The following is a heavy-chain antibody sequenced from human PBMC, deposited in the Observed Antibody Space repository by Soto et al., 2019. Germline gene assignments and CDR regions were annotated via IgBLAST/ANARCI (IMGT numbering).Heavy chain of an antibody. CDR2: ISSSSSYI. D-gene: IGHD4-17*01. V-gene: IGHV3-21*01. CDR1: GFTFSSYS. Sequence: EVQLVESGGGLVKPGGSLRLSCAASGFTFSSYSMNWVRQAPGKGLEWVSSISSSSSYIYYADSVKGRFTISRDNAKNSLYLQMNSLRAEDTAVYYCARGDYXDYWYFDLWGRGTLVTVSS. J-gene: IGHJ2*01. CDR3: ARGDYXDYWYFDL.